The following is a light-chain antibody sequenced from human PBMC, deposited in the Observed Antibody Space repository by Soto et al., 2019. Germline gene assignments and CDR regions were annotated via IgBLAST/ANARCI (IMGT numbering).Light chain of an antibody. CDR2: KLS. CDR3: MQGTHWPWT. CDR1: QSLAHSDGNTY. Sequence: DVVMTQSPLSLPVTFGQPASISCRSSQSLAHSDGNTYLTWFQQRPGQSPRRLTYKLSNRDSGVPDRYSGSGSGTDFTLKISRVEAEDVGVYYCMQGTHWPWTFGQGTKVEIK. J-gene: IGKJ1*01. V-gene: IGKV2-30*02.